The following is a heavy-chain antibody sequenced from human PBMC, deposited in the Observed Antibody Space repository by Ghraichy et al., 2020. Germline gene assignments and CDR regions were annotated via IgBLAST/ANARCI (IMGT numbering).Heavy chain of an antibody. CDR2: IRRDGSEK. CDR1: GFAFSGYW. CDR3: VRVFDGYAWLFDY. J-gene: IGHJ4*02. Sequence: LSLTCAASGFAFSGYWMTWVRQAPGKGLEYVACIRRDGSEKYYVDSVKDRFTISRDNAKNSLYLQMNSLRAEDSAVYYCVRVFDGYAWLFDYWGQGALVVVSS. D-gene: IGHD2-2*01. V-gene: IGHV3-7*03.